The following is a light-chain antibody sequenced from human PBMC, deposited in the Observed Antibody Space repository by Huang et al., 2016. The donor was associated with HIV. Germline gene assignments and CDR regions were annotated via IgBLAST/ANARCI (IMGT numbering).Light chain of an antibody. CDR2: GAS. CDR1: QNVSRN. CDR3: QQYNNWPPYT. J-gene: IGKJ2*01. Sequence: EIVMTQSPATLSVSPGERATLSCRASQNVSRNLAWYQHKPGQAPRLLSYGASTRATGIPARFSGSGSGTEFTLTILSLQSEDFAVYYCQQYNNWPPYTFGQGTKVEIK. V-gene: IGKV3-15*01.